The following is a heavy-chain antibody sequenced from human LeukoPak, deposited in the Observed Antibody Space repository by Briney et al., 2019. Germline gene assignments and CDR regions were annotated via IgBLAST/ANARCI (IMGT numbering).Heavy chain of an antibody. Sequence: PGGSLRLSCAASGFTFSDYFMTWIRQAPGKGLEWVSYISSSGSIIYYADSVKGRFTISRDNAKNTLYLQMNSLRAEDTAVYYCASASRGGAFDIWGQGTMVTVSS. CDR2: ISSSGSII. V-gene: IGHV3-11*04. J-gene: IGHJ3*02. CDR1: GFTFSDYF. CDR3: ASASRGGAFDI. D-gene: IGHD3-16*01.